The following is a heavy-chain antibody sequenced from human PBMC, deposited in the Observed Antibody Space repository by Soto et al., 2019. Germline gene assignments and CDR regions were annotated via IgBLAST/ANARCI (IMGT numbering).Heavy chain of an antibody. Sequence: QVQLVESGGGVVQPGRSLRLSCAASGFTFSSYGMHWVRQAPGKGLEWVAVIWYDGSNKYYADSVKGRFTISRDNSKNTLYLQMNSRRAEDTAVYYCSREGSLGELSPDYWGQGTRVTVSS. V-gene: IGHV3-33*01. D-gene: IGHD3-16*02. CDR1: GFTFSSYG. CDR3: SREGSLGELSPDY. CDR2: IWYDGSNK. J-gene: IGHJ4*02.